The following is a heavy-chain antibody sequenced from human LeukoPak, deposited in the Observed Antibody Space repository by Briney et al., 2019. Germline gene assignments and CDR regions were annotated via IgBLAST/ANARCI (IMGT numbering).Heavy chain of an antibody. J-gene: IGHJ6*02. CDR1: GFTFSSYG. V-gene: IGHV3-30*18. CDR3: AKETTRGYYYYYGMDV. D-gene: IGHD1-7*01. Sequence: GGSLRLSCAASGFTFSSYGMHWVRQAPGKGLEWVAVISYDGSNKYYADSVKGRFTISRGNSKNTLYLQMNSLRAEDTAEYYCAKETTRGYYYYYGMDVWGQGTTVTVSS. CDR2: ISYDGSNK.